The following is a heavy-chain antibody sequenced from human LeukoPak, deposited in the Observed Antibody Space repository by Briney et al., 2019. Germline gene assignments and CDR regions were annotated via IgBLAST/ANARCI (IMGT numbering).Heavy chain of an antibody. CDR3: VRGVGVSRFNYLDP. D-gene: IGHD1-7*01. Sequence: PGGSLRLSCAASGFTFSSFGMHWVRQAPGKGLEWVAVIWYDASNKYYVDSVKGRFTISGDNSKNTLYLQMNSLRDDDTAVYYCVRGVGVSRFNYLDPWGQGTLVIVSS. V-gene: IGHV3-33*08. CDR2: IWYDASNK. J-gene: IGHJ5*02. CDR1: GFTFSSFG.